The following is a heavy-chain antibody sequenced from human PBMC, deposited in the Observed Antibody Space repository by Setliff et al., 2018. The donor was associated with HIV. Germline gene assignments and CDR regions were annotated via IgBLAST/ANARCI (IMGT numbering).Heavy chain of an antibody. V-gene: IGHV4-39*01. CDR1: GGSISSSSYY. CDR2: ICYSGHT. CDR3: AMRVYDFWSGLLGQYYYMDF. J-gene: IGHJ6*03. Sequence: KTSETLSLTCNVSGGSISSSSYYWGWIRQPPGKGLEWIGSICYSGHTYYNPSLRSRVTISVDTSKNQFSLNVTSVTAADTAVYYCAMRVYDFWSGLLGQYYYMDFWGNGTTVTISS. D-gene: IGHD3-3*01.